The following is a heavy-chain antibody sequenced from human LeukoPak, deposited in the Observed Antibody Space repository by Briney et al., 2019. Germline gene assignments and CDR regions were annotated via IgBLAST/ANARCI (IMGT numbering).Heavy chain of an antibody. Sequence: PGRSLRLSCAASGFTFDDYAMNWVRQAPGKGLEWVSSISTSSSYICNADSVKRRFTISRNNARNSLYLQMNSLRAEDTAVYYCVRDRWLQSQRYFDYWGQGTLVTVSS. J-gene: IGHJ4*02. D-gene: IGHD5-24*01. CDR1: GFTFDDYA. CDR2: ISTSSSYI. CDR3: VRDRWLQSQRYFDY. V-gene: IGHV3-21*06.